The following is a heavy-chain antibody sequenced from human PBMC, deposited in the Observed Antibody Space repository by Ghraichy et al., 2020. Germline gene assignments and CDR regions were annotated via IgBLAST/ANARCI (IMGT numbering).Heavy chain of an antibody. Sequence: LSLTCAASGFTFSSYSMNWVRQAPGKGPEWVSSISSSSSYIYYADSVKGRFTISRDNAKNSLYLQMNSLRAEDTAVYYCARDMSSGWYTELDYWGRGTLVTVSS. CDR2: ISSSSSYI. V-gene: IGHV3-21*01. CDR3: ARDMSSGWYTELDY. CDR1: GFTFSSYS. D-gene: IGHD6-19*01. J-gene: IGHJ4*02.